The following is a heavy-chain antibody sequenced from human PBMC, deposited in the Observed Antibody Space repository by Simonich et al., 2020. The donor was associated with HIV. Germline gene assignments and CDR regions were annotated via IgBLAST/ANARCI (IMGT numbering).Heavy chain of an antibody. J-gene: IGHJ4*02. CDR3: ARDGANWGYFDY. D-gene: IGHD7-27*01. CDR2: ITTYNGNT. CDR1: DYTFTTYA. V-gene: IGHV1-18*01. Sequence: QVQLVQSGTEGKKPGDSVKISCKASDYTFTTYAITWGRQAPGQGLDWMGRITTYNGNTHYAQKFHGRGTMTTDTSTSTAYIELRSLRSDDTAVYYCARDGANWGYFDYWGQGTLVTVSS.